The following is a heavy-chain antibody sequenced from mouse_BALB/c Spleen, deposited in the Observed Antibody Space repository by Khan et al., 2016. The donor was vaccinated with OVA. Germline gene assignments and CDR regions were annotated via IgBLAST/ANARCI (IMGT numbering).Heavy chain of an antibody. Sequence: EVQLLETGGDLVKPGGSLKLSCAASGFTFSTYGMSWVRQTPDKRLEWVATVSTDGGYTYYPDSVKGRFTISRDNAKNTLYLQMSGLKTEDTATFYCTRRAYYYDSEGLAYWGQGTSVTVSA. J-gene: IGHJ3*01. D-gene: IGHD1-1*01. CDR3: TRRAYYYDSEGLAY. V-gene: IGHV5-6*02. CDR2: VSTDGGYT. CDR1: GFTFSTYG.